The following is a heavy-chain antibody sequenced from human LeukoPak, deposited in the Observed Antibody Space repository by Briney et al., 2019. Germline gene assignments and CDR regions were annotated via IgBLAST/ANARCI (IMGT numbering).Heavy chain of an antibody. Sequence: PSETLSLTCTVSGGSISSGSYAWYWIRQPAGKGLEWIGHIYTSGSTDYNPSLKSRVTISVATSKNQFSLKLTSVTAADTAVYYCTKGRGVWGQGTLVTVSS. J-gene: IGHJ4*02. V-gene: IGHV4-61*09. CDR1: GGSISSGSYA. CDR3: TKGRGV. CDR2: IYTSGST. D-gene: IGHD3-10*01.